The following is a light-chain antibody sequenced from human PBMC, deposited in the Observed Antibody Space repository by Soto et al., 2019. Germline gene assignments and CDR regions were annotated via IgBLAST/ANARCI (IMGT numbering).Light chain of an antibody. CDR1: SGHSSYA. CDR2: LNSDGSH. CDR3: QTWGTGFWV. J-gene: IGLJ3*02. Sequence: QPVLTQSPSASASLGASVKLTCTLSSGHSSYAIAWHQQQPEKGPRYLMKLNSDGSHSKGDGIPDRFSRSSSGAERYLTISSLQSEDEADYYCQTWGTGFWVFGGGTKLTVL. V-gene: IGLV4-69*01.